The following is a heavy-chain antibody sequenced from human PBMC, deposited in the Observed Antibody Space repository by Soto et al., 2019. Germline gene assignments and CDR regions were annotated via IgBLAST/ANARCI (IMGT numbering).Heavy chain of an antibody. CDR3: ARELWGGAARRQRAFDI. D-gene: IGHD6-6*01. CDR2: INSDGSST. V-gene: IGHV3-74*01. J-gene: IGHJ3*02. CDR1: GFTFSSYW. Sequence: PGGSLRLSCAASGFTFSSYWMHWVRQAPGKGLVWVSRINSDGSSTSYADSVKGRFTISRDNAKNTLYLQMNSLRAEDTAVYYCARELWGGAARRQRAFDIWGQGTMVTVSS.